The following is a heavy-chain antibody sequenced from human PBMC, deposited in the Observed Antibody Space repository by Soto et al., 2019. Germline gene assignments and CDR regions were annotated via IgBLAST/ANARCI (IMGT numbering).Heavy chain of an antibody. J-gene: IGHJ4*02. CDR3: STSDRAMVGRYYFDY. V-gene: IGHV1-8*01. CDR2: MNPNSGNT. D-gene: IGHD5-18*01. Sequence: GASVKVSCKASGYTFTSYYINLVRQATGQGLEWMGWMNPNSGNTGYAQKFQGRVTMTRNTSISTAYMELSSLRSEDTAVYYCSTSDRAMVGRYYFDYWGQGTLVTVSS. CDR1: GYTFTSYY.